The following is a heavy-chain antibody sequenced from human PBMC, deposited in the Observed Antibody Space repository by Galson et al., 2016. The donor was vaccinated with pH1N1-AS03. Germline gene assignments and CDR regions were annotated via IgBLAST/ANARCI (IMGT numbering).Heavy chain of an antibody. V-gene: IGHV1-3*01. CDR2: INAGNGNT. D-gene: IGHD5-12*01. J-gene: IGHJ6*02. CDR1: GYTFTSYA. Sequence: SVKVSCKASGYTFTSYAMHWVRQAPGQRLEWMGWINAGNGNTKYSQKFQGRATITRDTSASTAYMELSSLRSKDTAVYYCARDRGSGYDLFDYYYGMDVWGQGTTVTVSS. CDR3: ARDRGSGYDLFDYYYGMDV.